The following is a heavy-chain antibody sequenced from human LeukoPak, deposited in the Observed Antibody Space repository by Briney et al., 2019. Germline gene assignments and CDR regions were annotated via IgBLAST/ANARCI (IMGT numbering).Heavy chain of an antibody. J-gene: IGHJ4*02. CDR2: IRYNGNTK. Sequence: GRSLRLSCAVSGFTFSSYGMHWVRQAPGKGPEWVAFIRYNGNTKYYANSVKGRFTISRDNSKNTLYLQMNSLRAEDTAVYYCANHNWGDDYYFDYWGQGTLVTVSS. CDR3: ANHNWGDDYYFDY. V-gene: IGHV3-30*02. CDR1: GFTFSSYG. D-gene: IGHD1-1*01.